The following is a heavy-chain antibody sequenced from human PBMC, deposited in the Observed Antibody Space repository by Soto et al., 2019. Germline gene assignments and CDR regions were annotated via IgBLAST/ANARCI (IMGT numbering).Heavy chain of an antibody. V-gene: IGHV4-34*01. CDR3: ARTSRFDS. D-gene: IGHD6-6*01. J-gene: IGHJ4*02. CDR2: INHSGST. CDR1: GGSFRDYY. Sequence: QVHLQQWGAGLLKSSETLSLTCAVYGGSFRDYYWSWVRQPPGKGLEWIGQINHSGSTNYNPSLKSRVTISVDTSKNQFSLKLSSVTAADTAGYYCARTSRFDSWGQGTLVTVSS.